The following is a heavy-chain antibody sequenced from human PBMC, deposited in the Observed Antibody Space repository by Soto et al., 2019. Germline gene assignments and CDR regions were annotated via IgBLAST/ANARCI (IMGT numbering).Heavy chain of an antibody. CDR2: ISAYNGNT. D-gene: IGHD3-3*01. CDR1: GYTFTSYG. CDR3: ARGFTIFGVVTPTGFDP. Sequence: GASVKVSCKASGYTFTSYGISWVRQAPGQGLEWMGWISAYNGNTNYAQKLQGRVTMTTDTSTSTAYMELRSLRSDDTAVYYCARGFTIFGVVTPTGFDPWGQGTLVTVSS. V-gene: IGHV1-18*04. J-gene: IGHJ5*02.